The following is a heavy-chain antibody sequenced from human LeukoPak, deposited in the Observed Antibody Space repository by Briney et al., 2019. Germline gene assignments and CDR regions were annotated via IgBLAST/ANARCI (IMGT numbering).Heavy chain of an antibody. D-gene: IGHD4-17*01. CDR2: IYTSGST. CDR3: ARDTTVTTGRRNWFDP. Sequence: SETLSLTCTVSGASISSGTYYWGWIRQPPGKGLEWIGRIYTSGSTNYNPSLKSRVTISVDTSKNQFSLKLSSVTAADTAVYYCARDTTVTTGRRNWFDPWGQGTLVTVSS. CDR1: GASISSGTYY. J-gene: IGHJ5*02. V-gene: IGHV4-61*02.